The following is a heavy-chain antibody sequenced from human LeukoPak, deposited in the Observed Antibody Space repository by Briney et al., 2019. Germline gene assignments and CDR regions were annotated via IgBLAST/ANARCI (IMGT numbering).Heavy chain of an antibody. CDR2: INHSGST. D-gene: IGHD3-22*01. CDR1: GGSFSGYY. Sequence: PSETLSLTCAVYGGSFSGYYWSWIRQPPGKGLEWIGEINHSGSTNYNPSLKSRATISVDTSKNQFSLKLSSVTAADTAVYYCARGKLYYYDSSGYPRTYYFDYWGQGTLVTVSS. V-gene: IGHV4-34*01. CDR3: ARGKLYYYDSSGYPRTYYFDY. J-gene: IGHJ4*02.